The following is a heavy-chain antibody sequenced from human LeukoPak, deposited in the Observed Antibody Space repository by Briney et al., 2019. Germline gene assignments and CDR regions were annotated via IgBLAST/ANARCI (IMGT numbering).Heavy chain of an antibody. J-gene: IGHJ5*01. Sequence: MASETLSLTCAVFSGSISSSSYYWGWIRQPPGKGLEWIGSIYYSGSTYYNPSLKSRVTISVDTSKNQFSLKLSSVTAADTAVYYCARSSSSWYRWFDSWGQGTLVTVSS. V-gene: IGHV4-39*07. D-gene: IGHD6-13*01. CDR2: IYYSGST. CDR1: SGSISSSSYY. CDR3: ARSSSSWYRWFDS.